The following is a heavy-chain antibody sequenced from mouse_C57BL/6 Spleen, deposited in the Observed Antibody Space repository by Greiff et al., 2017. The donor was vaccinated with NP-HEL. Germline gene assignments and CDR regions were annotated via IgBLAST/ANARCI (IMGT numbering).Heavy chain of an antibody. CDR1: GYTFTSYW. D-gene: IGHD3-1*01. Sequence: QVQLQQPGAELVRPGTSVKLSCKASGYTFTSYWMHWVKQRPGQGLEWIGVIDPSDSYTNYNQKFKGKATLTADTSSSTAYMQLSSLTSEDSAVYYCVQLYLRTLYFDYWGQGTTLTVSS. CDR2: IDPSDSYT. V-gene: IGHV1-59*01. CDR3: VQLYLRTLYFDY. J-gene: IGHJ2*01.